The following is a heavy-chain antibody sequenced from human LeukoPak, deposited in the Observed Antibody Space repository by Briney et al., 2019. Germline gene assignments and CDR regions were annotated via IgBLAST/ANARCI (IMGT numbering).Heavy chain of an antibody. CDR3: ARIWYYYGSGSSFDYGMDV. D-gene: IGHD3-10*01. CDR1: GFTFSSYA. V-gene: IGHV3-30-3*01. CDR2: ISYDGSNK. J-gene: IGHJ6*02. Sequence: GGSLRLSCAASGFTFSSYAMHWVRQAPGKGLEWVAVISYDGSNKYYADSVKGRFTISRDSSKNTLYLQMNSLRAEDTAVYYCARIWYYYGSGSSFDYGMDVWGQGTTVTVSS.